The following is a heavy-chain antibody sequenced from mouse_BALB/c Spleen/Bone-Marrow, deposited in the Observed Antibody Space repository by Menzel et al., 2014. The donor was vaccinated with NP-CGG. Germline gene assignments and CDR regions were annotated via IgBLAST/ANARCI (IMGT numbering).Heavy chain of an antibody. CDR3: ARVGLRLPYSFDY. Sequence: QVRLQQSGPQVVRPGASVKISCKASGYSFTSYWMHWVKQRPGQGLEWIGMIDPSDSETRLNQKFKDKATLTVDKSSSTAYMQLSSPTSEDSAVYYCARVGLRLPYSFDYWGQGTTLTVSS. D-gene: IGHD1-2*01. CDR1: GYSFTSYW. CDR2: IDPSDSET. V-gene: IGHV1S127*01. J-gene: IGHJ2*01.